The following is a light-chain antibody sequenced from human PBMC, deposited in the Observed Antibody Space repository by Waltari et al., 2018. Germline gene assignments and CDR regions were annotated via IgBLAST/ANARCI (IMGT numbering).Light chain of an antibody. Sequence: DIMMTQSPLFLPVTLGEPASFSCRASQRLLHDGGDTHLVWYVQKPGQSPHLLIYLGSHRASGVPDRLSGSGSGTDFTLKISRVEAEDAGLYYCMQALQTPYTFGQGTKLEI. CDR3: MQALQTPYT. CDR1: QRLLHDGGDTH. V-gene: IGKV2-28*01. CDR2: LGS. J-gene: IGKJ2*01.